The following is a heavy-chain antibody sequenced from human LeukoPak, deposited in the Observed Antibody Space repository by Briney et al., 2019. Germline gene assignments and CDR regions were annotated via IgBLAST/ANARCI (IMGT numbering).Heavy chain of an antibody. CDR1: GFTFSNAW. D-gene: IGHD4-23*01. J-gene: IGHJ4*02. CDR2: IKSETDGGTT. Sequence: GGSLRLSCAASGFTFSNAWMSWVRQAPGKGLEWVGRIKSETDGGTTDYAAPVKGRFTISRDDLKNTLYLQMNSLKTEDTAVYYCLGNSPQFDYWGQGTLVTVSS. V-gene: IGHV3-15*01. CDR3: LGNSPQFDY.